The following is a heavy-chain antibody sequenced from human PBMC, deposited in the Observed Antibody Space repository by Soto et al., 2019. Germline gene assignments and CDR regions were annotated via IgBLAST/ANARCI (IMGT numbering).Heavy chain of an antibody. Sequence: GASVKVSCKASGGTFSSYAISWVRQAPGQGLEWMRGIIPIFGTANYAQKFQGRVTITADESTSTAYMELSSLRSEDTAVYYCARVQGNDFWSGSQPGYYYYGMDVWGQGTTVTVSS. CDR3: ARVQGNDFWSGSQPGYYYYGMDV. D-gene: IGHD3-3*01. J-gene: IGHJ6*02. CDR2: IIPIFGTA. CDR1: GGTFSSYA. V-gene: IGHV1-69*13.